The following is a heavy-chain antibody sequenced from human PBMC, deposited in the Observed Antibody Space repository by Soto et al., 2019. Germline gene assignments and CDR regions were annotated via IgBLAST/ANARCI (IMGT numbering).Heavy chain of an antibody. CDR1: VISFGSRA. CDR3: ARGSKESYPGSRIFDF. D-gene: IGHD3-10*01. V-gene: IGHV3-23*01. Sequence: GGSLRLSCVAAVISFGSRAMSWVRQAPGEGLEWVSIISDSGGDTKYADSVRGRFTISRDNSKNTLYVQMSSLRAEDSAVYYCARGSKESYPGSRIFDFWGRGTLVTASS. CDR2: ISDSGGDT. J-gene: IGHJ4*02.